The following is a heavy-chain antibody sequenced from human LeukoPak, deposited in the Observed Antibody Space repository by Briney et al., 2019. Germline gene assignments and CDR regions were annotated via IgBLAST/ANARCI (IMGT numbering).Heavy chain of an antibody. D-gene: IGHD5-24*01. CDR1: GGSISSSSYY. J-gene: IGHJ4*02. CDR2: IYYSGST. CDR3: ARHRLNDGDGYPIFDY. Sequence: SETLSLTCTVSGGSISSSSYYWGWIRQPPGKGLEWIGYIYYSGSTNYNPSLKSRATISVDTSKNQFSLKLSSVTAADTAVYYCARHRLNDGDGYPIFDYWGQGTLVTVSS. V-gene: IGHV4-61*05.